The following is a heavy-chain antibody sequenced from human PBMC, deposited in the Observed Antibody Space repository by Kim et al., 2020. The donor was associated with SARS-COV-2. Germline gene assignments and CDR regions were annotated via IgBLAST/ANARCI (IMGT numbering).Heavy chain of an antibody. CDR3: ARGRLPEYQLPRGANNWFDP. CDR2: IIPIFGTA. CDR1: GGTFSSYA. Sequence: SVKVSCKASGGTFSSYAISWVRQAPGQGLEWMGGIIPIFGTANYAQKFQGRVTITADESTSTAYMELSSLRSEDTAVYYCARGRLPEYQLPRGANNWFDPWGQGTLVTVSS. J-gene: IGHJ5*02. V-gene: IGHV1-69*13. D-gene: IGHD2-2*01.